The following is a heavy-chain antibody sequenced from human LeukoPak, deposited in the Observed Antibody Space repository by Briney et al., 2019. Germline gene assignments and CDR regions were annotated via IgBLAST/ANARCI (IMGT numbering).Heavy chain of an antibody. CDR2: MNPNNGNT. CDR1: GYTFTTYD. D-gene: IGHD4-23*01. J-gene: IGHJ6*03. CDR3: ARGDYGGDHYYYYYMDV. Sequence: ASVKVSCKASGYTFTTYDINWVRQAAGQGLEWMGWMNPNNGNTGYAQKFQGRLTITRNTSISTVYMELSSLTSDDTAVYYCARGDYGGDHYYYYYMDVWGKGTTVTISS. V-gene: IGHV1-8*03.